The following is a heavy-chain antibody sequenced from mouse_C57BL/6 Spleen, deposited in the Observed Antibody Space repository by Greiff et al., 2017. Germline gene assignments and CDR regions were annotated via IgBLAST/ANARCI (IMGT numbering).Heavy chain of an antibody. V-gene: IGHV1-61*01. CDR1: GYTFTSYW. D-gene: IGHD4-1*01. CDR2: IYPSDSET. J-gene: IGHJ3*01. Sequence: QVQLQQPGAELVRPGSSVKLSCKASGYTFTSYWMDWVKQRPGQGLEWIGNIYPSDSETHYNQKFKDKATLTVDKSSSTAYMQLSSLTSEDSAVYYCARRENWDGAYWGQGTLVTVSA. CDR3: ARRENWDGAY.